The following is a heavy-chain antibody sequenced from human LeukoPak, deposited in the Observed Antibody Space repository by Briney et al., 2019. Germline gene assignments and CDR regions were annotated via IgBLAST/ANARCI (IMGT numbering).Heavy chain of an antibody. CDR3: ASLHRSNEGYYYDSSGYSPFDY. CDR2: INHSGST. V-gene: IGHV4-34*01. Sequence: PSETLSLTCAVYGGSFSGYYWSWIRQPPGKGLEWIGEINHSGSTNYNPSLKSRVTISVDTSKNRFSLKLSSVTAADTAVYYCASLHRSNEGYYYDSSGYSPFDYWGQGTLVTVSS. CDR1: GGSFSGYY. J-gene: IGHJ4*02. D-gene: IGHD3-22*01.